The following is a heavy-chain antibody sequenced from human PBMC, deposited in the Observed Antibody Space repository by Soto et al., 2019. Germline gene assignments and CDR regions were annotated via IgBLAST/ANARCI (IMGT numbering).Heavy chain of an antibody. V-gene: IGHV3-9*01. J-gene: IGHJ6*03. CDR1: GFTFDDYA. CDR3: AKDGVSLAYFYYMDV. Sequence: EVQLVESGGALVQPGRSLRLSCAASGFTFDDYAMHWVRQVPGKGLECVSGISWNGRSKAYAGSVEGRFTISRDSASNSLYLQMDSLRAEDTALYYCAKDGVSLAYFYYMDVWGKGTTVTVSS. CDR2: ISWNGRSK. D-gene: IGHD2-21*01.